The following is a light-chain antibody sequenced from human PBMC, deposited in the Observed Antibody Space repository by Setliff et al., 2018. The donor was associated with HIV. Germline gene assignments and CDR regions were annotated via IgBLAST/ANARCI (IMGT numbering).Light chain of an antibody. Sequence: QSALTQPRSVPGSPGQSVTIPCTGTSSDIGGYNYVSWYQQLPGNTPKLLIYDVTNRPSGVPDRFSGSKSANTASLTISGLQAEDEADYYCSSYTSSLTYVFGTGTKVTVL. J-gene: IGLJ1*01. CDR3: SSYTSSLTYV. CDR1: SSDIGGYNY. V-gene: IGLV2-11*01. CDR2: DVT.